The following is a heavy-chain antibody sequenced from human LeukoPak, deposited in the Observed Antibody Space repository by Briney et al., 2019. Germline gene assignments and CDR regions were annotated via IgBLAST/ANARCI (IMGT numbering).Heavy chain of an antibody. CDR2: IRYDGSNK. Sequence: PGGSLRLSCAASGFTFSSYGMHSVRQAPGKGLEWVAFIRYDGSNKYYADSVKGRFTISRGNSKNTLYLQMNSLRAEDTAVYYCAKDWTAMPDYWGQGTLVTVSS. D-gene: IGHD3/OR15-3a*01. CDR1: GFTFSSYG. V-gene: IGHV3-30*02. CDR3: AKDWTAMPDY. J-gene: IGHJ4*02.